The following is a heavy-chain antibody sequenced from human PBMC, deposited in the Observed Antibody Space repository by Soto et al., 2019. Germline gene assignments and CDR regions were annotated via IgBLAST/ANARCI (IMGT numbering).Heavy chain of an antibody. CDR1: GFIFSTYS. CDR3: ARGDYTPDY. D-gene: IGHD4-4*01. J-gene: IGHJ4*02. Sequence: EVQLVESGGGLVQPGGSLKRSCAASGFIFSTYSMNWVRQAPGKGLEWVSYISSSSATIYYADSVKGRFTISRDSAKNSLYLQMNSLRDEDTAVYYCARGDYTPDYWGQGTLVTVSS. CDR2: ISSSSATI. V-gene: IGHV3-48*02.